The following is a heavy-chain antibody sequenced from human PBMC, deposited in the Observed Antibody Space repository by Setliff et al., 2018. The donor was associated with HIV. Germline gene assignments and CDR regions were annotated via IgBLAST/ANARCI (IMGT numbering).Heavy chain of an antibody. J-gene: IGHJ5*02. CDR2: ISGSGDSA. CDR3: AKGSTTWPSRGWLDA. CDR1: GFTFNSYW. V-gene: IGHV3-23*01. Sequence: PGGSLRLSCSASGFTFNSYWMSWVRQAPGKGLEWVAGISGSGDSAFYTDSVKGRFTISRDNSKKTLWLQMSSLRVDDTAVYYCAKGSTTWPSRGWLDAWGQGTLVTVSS. D-gene: IGHD1-26*01.